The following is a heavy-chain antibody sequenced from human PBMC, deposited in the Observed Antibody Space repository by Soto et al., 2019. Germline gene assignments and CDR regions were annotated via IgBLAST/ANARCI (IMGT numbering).Heavy chain of an antibody. CDR2: IKDDGSEK. J-gene: IGHJ4*02. V-gene: IGHV3-7*05. CDR3: ASPKPERYCSGGSCYPVYYSDY. Sequence: GSLILSCLASEFTFNTYLMNWVRQAPGKGLEWVANIKDDGSEKYYVDSVKGRFTISRDNAKNSLYLQMNSLRAEDTAVYYCASPKPERYCSGGSCYPVYYSDYWGQGTLVTVSS. CDR1: EFTFNTYL. D-gene: IGHD2-15*01.